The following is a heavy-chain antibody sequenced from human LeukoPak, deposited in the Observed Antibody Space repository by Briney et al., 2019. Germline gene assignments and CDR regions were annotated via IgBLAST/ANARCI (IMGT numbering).Heavy chain of an antibody. CDR2: IYPGDSDT. J-gene: IGHJ4*02. V-gene: IGHV5-51*01. D-gene: IGHD3-22*01. Sequence: ASVKISCKGSGYSFTSYWIGWVRQMPGKGLEWMGIIYPGDSDTRYSPSFQGQVTISADKSISTAYLQWSSLKASDTAMYYCARQDYYDSSGYYSRTGVDYWGQGTLVTVSS. CDR1: GYSFTSYW. CDR3: ARQDYYDSSGYYSRTGVDY.